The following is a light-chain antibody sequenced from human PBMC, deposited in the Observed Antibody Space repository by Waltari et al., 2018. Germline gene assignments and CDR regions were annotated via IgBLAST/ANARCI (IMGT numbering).Light chain of an antibody. CDR2: GAS. Sequence: EIVLTQSPGTLSLSPGERATLSCRASQSVSSSYLAWYQQKPGQAPGLLIYGASSRATGIPDRFSGSGSETDFTLTISRLEPEDFAVYYCQQYGSSHTYTFGQGTTVEIK. CDR3: QQYGSSHTYT. CDR1: QSVSSSY. J-gene: IGKJ1*01. V-gene: IGKV3-20*01.